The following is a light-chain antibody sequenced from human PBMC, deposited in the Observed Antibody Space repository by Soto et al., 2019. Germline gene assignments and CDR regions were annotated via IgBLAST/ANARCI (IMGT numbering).Light chain of an antibody. CDR2: AAS. Sequence: AIRMTRSPSSFSASTGDRVTITCGTSQGISSYLAWYQQKPGKAPKLLIYAASTLQSGVPSRFSGSGSGTDFTLTISCLQSEDFATYYCQQYYSYPPTFGQGTKLEIK. V-gene: IGKV1-8*01. CDR1: QGISSY. CDR3: QQYYSYPPT. J-gene: IGKJ2*01.